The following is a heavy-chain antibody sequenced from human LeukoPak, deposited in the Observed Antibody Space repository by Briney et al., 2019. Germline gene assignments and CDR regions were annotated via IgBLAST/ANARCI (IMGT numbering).Heavy chain of an antibody. D-gene: IGHD3-3*01. V-gene: IGHV4-34*01. J-gene: IGHJ4*02. Sequence: SETLSLTCAVYGGSFSGYYWSWIRQPPGKGLEWIGEINHSGSTNYDPSPKSRVTISVDTSKNQFSLKLSSVTAADTAVYYCARGREKRFLAFDYWGQGTLVTVSS. CDR2: INHSGST. CDR3: ARGREKRFLAFDY. CDR1: GGSFSGYY.